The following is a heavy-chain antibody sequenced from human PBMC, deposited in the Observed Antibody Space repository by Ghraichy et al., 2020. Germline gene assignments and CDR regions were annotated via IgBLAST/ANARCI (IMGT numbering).Heavy chain of an antibody. J-gene: IGHJ6*02. D-gene: IGHD3-3*01. CDR3: ARVGPELRFLEWSPGDAYYYGMDV. CDR1: GDSVSSNSAA. V-gene: IGHV6-1*01. CDR2: TYYRSKWYN. Sequence: SQTLSLTCAISGDSVSSNSAAWNWIRQSPSRGLEWLGRTYYRSKWYNDYAVSVKSRITINPDTSKNQFSLQLNSVTPEDTAVYYCARVGPELRFLEWSPGDAYYYGMDVWGQGTTVTVSS.